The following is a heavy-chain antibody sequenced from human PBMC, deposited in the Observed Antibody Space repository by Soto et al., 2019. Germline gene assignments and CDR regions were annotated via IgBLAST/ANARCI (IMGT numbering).Heavy chain of an antibody. CDR1: GFTFSNYG. CDR2: ICPDASKK. CDR3: VRVRGFRDSSAP. D-gene: IGHD3-22*01. J-gene: IGHJ5*02. Sequence: QVQLVESGGGVVQSGRSLRLSCAASGFTFSNYGMHWVRQAPDRGLEWVAVICPDASKKSYAESVKVRFTISRYDSRKTLYLEMNTLGVTGTCVYYCVRVRGFRDSSAPWGQGTLVTVSS. V-gene: IGHV3-33*03.